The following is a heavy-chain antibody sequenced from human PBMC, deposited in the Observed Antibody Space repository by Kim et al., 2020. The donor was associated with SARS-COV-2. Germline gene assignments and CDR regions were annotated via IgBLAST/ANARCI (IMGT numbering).Heavy chain of an antibody. CDR3: ARASSRLWFGELLTDYYYYGTDV. Sequence: ASVKVSCKASGYTFTSYGISWVRQAPGQGLEWMGWISAYNGNTNYAQKLQGRVTMTTDTSTSTAYMELRSLRSDDTAVYYCARASSRLWFGELLTDYYYYGTDVWGQGTTVTVSS. CDR2: ISAYNGNT. CDR1: GYTFTSYG. J-gene: IGHJ6*02. V-gene: IGHV1-18*01. D-gene: IGHD3-10*01.